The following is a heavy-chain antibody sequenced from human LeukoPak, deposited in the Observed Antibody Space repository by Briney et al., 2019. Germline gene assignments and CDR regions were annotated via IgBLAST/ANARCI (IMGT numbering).Heavy chain of an antibody. D-gene: IGHD4-17*01. V-gene: IGHV3-30*03. J-gene: IGHJ6*02. CDR2: ISYDGSNK. CDR3: VTKGFGDPYYYYGMDV. CDR1: GFTFSSYG. Sequence: GGSLRLSCAASGFTFSSYGMHWVRQAPGKGLEWVAVISYDGSNKYYADSVKGRFTISRDNSKNTLYLQMNSLRAGDTAVYYCVTKGFGDPYYYYGMDVWGQGTTVTVSS.